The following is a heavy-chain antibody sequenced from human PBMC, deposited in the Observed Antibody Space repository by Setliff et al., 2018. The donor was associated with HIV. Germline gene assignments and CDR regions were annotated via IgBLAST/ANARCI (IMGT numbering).Heavy chain of an antibody. D-gene: IGHD6-13*01. Sequence: GESLKISCKAVDYTFTTYWIGWVLQMPGEGLEWMGIIYPDDSNIRYNPSFQSQVTISADKSITTAYLEIHNLKASDTATYYCARRDGRSMNAFQIWGPGTMVTVSS. J-gene: IGHJ3*01. CDR1: DYTFTTYW. CDR3: ARRDGRSMNAFQI. CDR2: IYPDDSNI. V-gene: IGHV5-51*01.